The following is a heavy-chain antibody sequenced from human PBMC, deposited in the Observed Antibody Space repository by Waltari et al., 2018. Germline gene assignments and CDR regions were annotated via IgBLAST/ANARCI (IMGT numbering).Heavy chain of an antibody. CDR1: GYTFTDYY. J-gene: IGHJ3*02. CDR3: ASNEYSYGYNAFDI. D-gene: IGHD5-18*01. CDR2: VDPEDGET. V-gene: IGHV1-69-2*01. Sequence: EVQLVQSGAEVKKPGATVKISCKASGYTFTDYYMHWVQQAPGKGLEWMGRVDPEDGETIYAEKCQGRVTITADTSTDTAYMELSSLRSEDTAVYYCASNEYSYGYNAFDIWGQGTMVTVSS.